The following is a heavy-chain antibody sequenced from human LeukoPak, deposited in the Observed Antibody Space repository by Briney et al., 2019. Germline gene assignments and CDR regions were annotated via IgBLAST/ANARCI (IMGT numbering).Heavy chain of an antibody. CDR2: ISAYNGNT. CDR1: GYTFTIYG. CDR3: ARRISSWSNWFDP. D-gene: IGHD6-13*01. V-gene: IGHV1-18*01. J-gene: IGHJ5*02. Sequence: ASVTVSFTASGYTFTIYGISWVRQAPGQGIEWMGWISAYNGNTNYSQKLQGTVTITTHTSPSTVYMELSSLRSEDTAVYYCARRISSWSNWFDPWGQGTLATVSS.